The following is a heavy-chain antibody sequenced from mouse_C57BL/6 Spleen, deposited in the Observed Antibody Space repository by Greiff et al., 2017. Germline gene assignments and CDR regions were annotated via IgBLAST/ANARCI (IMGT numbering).Heavy chain of an antibody. V-gene: IGHV1-82*01. D-gene: IGHD2-1*01. CDR2: IYPGDGDT. CDR1: GYAFSSSW. CDR3: ARYGKGYFDV. Sequence: VQLQQSGPELVKPGASVKISCKASGYAFSSSWMNWVKQRPGKGLEWIGRIYPGDGDTNYNGKFKGKATLTADKSSSTAYMQLSSLTSEDSAVYYCARYGKGYFDVWGTGTTVTVSS. J-gene: IGHJ1*03.